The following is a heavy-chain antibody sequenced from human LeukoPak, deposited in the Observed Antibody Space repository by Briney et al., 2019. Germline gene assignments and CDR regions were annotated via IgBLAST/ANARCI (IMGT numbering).Heavy chain of an antibody. D-gene: IGHD3-16*01. CDR3: ARVWNRGGYDYVWGSPPFFDY. J-gene: IGHJ4*02. V-gene: IGHV4-61*02. Sequence: SQTLSLTCTVSGGSISSGSYYGSWIRQPAGKGLEWIGRIYSSGSTNSNPSLKSRVTISVDTSKIQFSLKLSSVAAADTAVYYGARVWNRGGYDYVWGSPPFFDYWGQGTLVTVSS. CDR1: GGSISSGSYY. CDR2: IYSSGST.